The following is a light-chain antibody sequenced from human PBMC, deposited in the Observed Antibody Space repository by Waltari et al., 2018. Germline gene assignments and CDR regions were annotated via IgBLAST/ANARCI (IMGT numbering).Light chain of an antibody. CDR2: DDV. Sequence: SYDLIQSPSVSVSPGQTATITCSGDELENKYVCWYQQKPGQSPVLVIYDDVRRPSEIPQRFSGSNSGNTATLTISGTQPMDESDYYCQAWDSGVAGVFGTGTKVTVL. V-gene: IGLV3-1*01. CDR1: ELENKY. CDR3: QAWDSGVAGV. J-gene: IGLJ1*01.